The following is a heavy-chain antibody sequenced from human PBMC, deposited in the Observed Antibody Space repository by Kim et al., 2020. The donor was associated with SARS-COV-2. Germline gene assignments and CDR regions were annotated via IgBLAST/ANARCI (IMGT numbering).Heavy chain of an antibody. D-gene: IGHD6-13*01. CDR1: GCTFSSYA. CDR3: AIPITAAAGYYYYGMDV. J-gene: IGHJ6*02. Sequence: SVKVSCKASGCTFSSYAISWVRQAPGQGLEWMGGIIPIFGTANYAQKFQGRVTITADESTSTAYMELSSLRSEDTAVYYCAIPITAAAGYYYYGMDVWGQGTTVTVSS. CDR2: IIPIFGTA. V-gene: IGHV1-69*13.